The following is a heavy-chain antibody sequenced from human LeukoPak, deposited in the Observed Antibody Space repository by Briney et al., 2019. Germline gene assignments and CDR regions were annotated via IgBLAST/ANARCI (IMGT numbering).Heavy chain of an antibody. CDR3: ARDRQPSWYRGLDV. CDR1: GDSISTSY. V-gene: IGHV4-59*01. J-gene: IGHJ6*02. CDR2: IYSSGTT. D-gene: IGHD6-13*01. Sequence: PSETLSLTCTVSGDSISTSYWSWIRQPPGKGLEWIGHIYSSGTTKYNPSLSGRATISVDTSKNQLYLQLTAVTAADTAMYYCARDRQPSWYRGLDVWGQGTTVTVSS.